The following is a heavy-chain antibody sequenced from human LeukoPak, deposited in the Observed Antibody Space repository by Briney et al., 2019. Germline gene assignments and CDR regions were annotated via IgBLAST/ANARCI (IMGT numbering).Heavy chain of an antibody. CDR1: GGSFSGYY. V-gene: IGHV4-34*01. Sequence: SETLSLTCAVYGGSFSGYYWSWIRQPPRKGLEWIGEINHSGSTNYNPSLKSRVTISVDTSKNQFSLKLSSVTAADTAVYYCARPRGRRFGELCLFDYWGQGTLVTVSS. D-gene: IGHD3-10*01. J-gene: IGHJ4*02. CDR3: ARPRGRRFGELCLFDY. CDR2: INHSGST.